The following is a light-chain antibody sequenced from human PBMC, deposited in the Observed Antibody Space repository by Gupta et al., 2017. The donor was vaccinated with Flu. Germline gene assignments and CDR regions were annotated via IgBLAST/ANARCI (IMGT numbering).Light chain of an antibody. Sequence: SSNIGNNYLSSYQQLPAAAPNLLIFNNIDRPSWIPARFSGSNSCTSATLLITCLQTGDDSAYYYCTWYSSLSAVVFGGGTKLTVL. CDR1: SSNIGNNY. CDR2: NNI. J-gene: IGLJ3*02. V-gene: IGLV1-51*01. CDR3: CTWYSSLSAVV.